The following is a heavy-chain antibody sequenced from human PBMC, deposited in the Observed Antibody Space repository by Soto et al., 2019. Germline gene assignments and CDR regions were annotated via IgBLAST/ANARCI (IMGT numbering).Heavy chain of an antibody. Sequence: GASVKVSCKASGYTFTSCYIHWVRQAPGQGPEWMGIINPTSGGTSYAQNLQGRVTMTRDTSTRTVYMELNSLRSDDTAVYYCARGPGASGLDVWGQGTTVTVSS. CDR2: INPTSGGT. J-gene: IGHJ6*02. V-gene: IGHV1-46*01. D-gene: IGHD2-8*02. CDR1: GYTFTSCY. CDR3: ARGPGASGLDV.